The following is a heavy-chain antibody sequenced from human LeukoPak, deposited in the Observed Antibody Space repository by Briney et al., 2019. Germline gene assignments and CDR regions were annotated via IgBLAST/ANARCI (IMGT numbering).Heavy chain of an antibody. CDR3: ARDPGGEYYGALDI. CDR2: IIPIFGTA. CDR1: GGTFSSYA. V-gene: IGHV1-69*13. Sequence: SVKVSCKASGGTFSSYAISWVRQAPGQGLEWMGGIIPIFGTANYAQKFQGRVTITADESTSTAYMELSSLRSEDTAVYYCARDPGGEYYGALDIWGQGTMVTVSS. J-gene: IGHJ3*02. D-gene: IGHD2/OR15-2a*01.